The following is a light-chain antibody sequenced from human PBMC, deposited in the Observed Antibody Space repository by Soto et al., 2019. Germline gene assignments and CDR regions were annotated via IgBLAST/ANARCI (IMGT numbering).Light chain of an antibody. CDR1: QTVSRS. V-gene: IGKV1-39*01. CDR2: GAS. Sequence: QMTESPSSLSASVGDRVTITCRASQTVSRSLHWYQQISGRAPVLLIYGASSFQSGVPSRVSGSGSGAAITVTISSLPPEEFATYYGPHSYHTPRTFGQGTRVQI. CDR3: PHSYHTPRT. J-gene: IGKJ1*01.